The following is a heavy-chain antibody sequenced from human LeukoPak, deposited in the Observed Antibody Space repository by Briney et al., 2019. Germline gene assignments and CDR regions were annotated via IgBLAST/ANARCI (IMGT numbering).Heavy chain of an antibody. J-gene: IGHJ6*03. CDR2: ISAYNGNT. Sequence: ASVKVSCKASGYTFTSYGISWVRQAPGQGLEWMGWISAYNGNTNYAQKLQGRVTMTTDTSTSTAYMELRSLRSDDTAVYYCARVSSITMVRGVSPYYYYYMDVWGKGTTVTISS. D-gene: IGHD3-10*01. CDR1: GYTFTSYG. V-gene: IGHV1-18*01. CDR3: ARVSSITMVRGVSPYYYYYMDV.